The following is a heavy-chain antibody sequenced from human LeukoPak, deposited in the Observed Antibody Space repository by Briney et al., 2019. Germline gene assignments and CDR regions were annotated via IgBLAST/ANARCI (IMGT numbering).Heavy chain of an antibody. Sequence: PGGSLRLSCAASGFTFSRYWMSWVRQAPGKGLEWVANIKQDGSEKYYVDSVKGRFTISRDNAKISLYLQMNSLRAEDTATYYCARSAGSSGWYEGYYFDYWGRGTLVTVSS. CDR1: GFTFSRYW. V-gene: IGHV3-7*01. CDR3: ARSAGSSGWYEGYYFDY. D-gene: IGHD6-13*01. CDR2: IKQDGSEK. J-gene: IGHJ4*02.